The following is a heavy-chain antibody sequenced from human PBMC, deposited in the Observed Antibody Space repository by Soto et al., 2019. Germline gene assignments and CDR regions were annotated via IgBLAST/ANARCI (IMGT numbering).Heavy chain of an antibody. D-gene: IGHD1-1*01. CDR3: ARDLSGTIDY. V-gene: IGHV3-33*01. CDR1: GFTFSNYA. CDR2: IWYDGNKE. J-gene: IGHJ4*01. Sequence: GGSLRLSCAASGFTFSNYAMHWVRQAPGKGLEWVALIWYDGNKEYYADSVKGRFIISRDISKNTVYLQMTSLRAADTAVYYCARDLSGTIDYWGHGTRGTVS.